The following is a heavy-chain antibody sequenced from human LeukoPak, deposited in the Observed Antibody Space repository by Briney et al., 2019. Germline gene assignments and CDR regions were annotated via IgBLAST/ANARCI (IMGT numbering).Heavy chain of an antibody. Sequence: TGGSLRLSCAASGFTFSTYGMSWVRQVPGKGLEWVSSISGSGGSTYYADSVKGRFTISRDNSKNTLYLQMNSLRAEDTAFYYCAKSPFVPVTTFTPYYMDVWGKGTTVTISS. V-gene: IGHV3-23*01. D-gene: IGHD5-12*01. CDR3: AKSPFVPVTTFTPYYMDV. J-gene: IGHJ6*03. CDR2: ISGSGGST. CDR1: GFTFSTYG.